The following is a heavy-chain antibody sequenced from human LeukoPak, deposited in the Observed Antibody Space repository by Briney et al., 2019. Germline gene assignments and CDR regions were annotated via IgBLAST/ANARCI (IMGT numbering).Heavy chain of an antibody. J-gene: IGHJ4*02. CDR2: ISSDGSTI. CDR1: RFTFSTSW. CDR3: ARRSASGSYYFFDY. V-gene: IGHV3-74*01. Sequence: GGSLRLSCAASRFTFSTSWMHWVRQAPGKGLVWVSLISSDGSTIIYADSVKGRFTISRDNAKSTLYLQMNSLRAEDTAVYYCARRSASGSYYFFDYWGQGTLVTVSS. D-gene: IGHD3-10*01.